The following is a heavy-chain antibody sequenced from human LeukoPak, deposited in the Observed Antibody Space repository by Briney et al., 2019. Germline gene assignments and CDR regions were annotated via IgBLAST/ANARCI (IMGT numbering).Heavy chain of an antibody. D-gene: IGHD3-10*01. J-gene: IGHJ4*02. V-gene: IGHV3-7*01. Sequence: GGSLRLSCAASGFTFSSYSMSWVRQAPGKGLEWVANIKQDGSEKYYVDSVKGRFTISRDNAKNSLYLQMNSLRAEDTAVYYCARVGVVRGVRPFYWGQGTLVTVSS. CDR2: IKQDGSEK. CDR3: ARVGVVRGVRPFY. CDR1: GFTFSSYS.